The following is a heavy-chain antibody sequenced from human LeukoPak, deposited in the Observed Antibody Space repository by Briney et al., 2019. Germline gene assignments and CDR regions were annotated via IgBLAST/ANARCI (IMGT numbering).Heavy chain of an antibody. CDR3: ARGIAALY. J-gene: IGHJ4*02. D-gene: IGHD6-6*01. V-gene: IGHV4-34*01. CDR2: INHSGST. Sequence: SETLSLTCAVYGGSLSGYYWSWIRQPPGKGLEWIGEINHSGSTNYNPSLKSRVTISVDTSKNQFSLKLSSVTAADTAVYYCARGIAALYWGQGTLVTVSS. CDR1: GGSLSGYY.